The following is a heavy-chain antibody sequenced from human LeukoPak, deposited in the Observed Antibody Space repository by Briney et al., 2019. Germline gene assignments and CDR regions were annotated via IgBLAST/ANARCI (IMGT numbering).Heavy chain of an antibody. CDR3: ASVYADYSFDP. J-gene: IGHJ5*02. CDR1: GYSFTSSW. CDR2: IYPGDSDT. Sequence: GESLKISCKGSGYSFTSSWIAWVGQMPGKGLEWMGIIYPGDSDTRYSPSFQGQVTISADKSISTAYLQWSSLEASDTAMYYCASVYADYSFDPWGQGTVVTVSS. D-gene: IGHD4-17*01. V-gene: IGHV5-51*01.